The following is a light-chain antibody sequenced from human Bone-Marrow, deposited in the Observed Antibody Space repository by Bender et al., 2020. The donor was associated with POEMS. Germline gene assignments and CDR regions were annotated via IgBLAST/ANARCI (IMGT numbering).Light chain of an antibody. CDR1: SSNFGNNA. V-gene: IGLV1-44*01. CDR3: SSWDDSLNGWV. CDR2: SNN. Sequence: QSVLTQPPSASGTPGQSVTISCSGTSSNFGNNAANWYQHVPGTPPKLLIYSNNQRPSGVPGRFSASTSGPSASLAIIGLHSDDEADYYCSSWDDSLNGWVFGGGTKLTVL. J-gene: IGLJ3*02.